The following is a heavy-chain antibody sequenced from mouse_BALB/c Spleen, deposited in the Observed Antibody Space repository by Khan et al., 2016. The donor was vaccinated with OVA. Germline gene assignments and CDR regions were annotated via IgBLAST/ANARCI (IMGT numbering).Heavy chain of an antibody. CDR3: ARSGYASLVY. CDR2: IYPGSGST. D-gene: IGHD2-10*02. J-gene: IGHJ2*01. CDR1: GYTFTDYV. V-gene: IGHV1-77*01. Sequence: QVQLQQPGPDLVKPGASVNMSCRASGYTFTDYVINWVKQRTGQGLEWIGQIYPGSGSTYYNEKFKGKATLTADKSSNTAYMQLSSLTSEDSADYFCARSGYASLVYWGQGSTLTVSS.